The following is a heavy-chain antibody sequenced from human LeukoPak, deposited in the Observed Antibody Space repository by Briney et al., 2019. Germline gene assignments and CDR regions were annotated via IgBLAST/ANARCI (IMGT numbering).Heavy chain of an antibody. CDR2: INPNSGGT. D-gene: IGHD3-3*01. V-gene: IGHV1-2*02. J-gene: IGHJ3*02. Sequence: ASVKVSCKASGYTFTGYYMHWVRQAPGQGLEWMGWINPNSGGTNYAQKLQGRVTMTTDTSTSTAYMELRSLRSDDTAVYYCARDQLRFLEWLLYDDAFDIWGQGTMVTVSS. CDR3: ARDQLRFLEWLLYDDAFDI. CDR1: GYTFTGYY.